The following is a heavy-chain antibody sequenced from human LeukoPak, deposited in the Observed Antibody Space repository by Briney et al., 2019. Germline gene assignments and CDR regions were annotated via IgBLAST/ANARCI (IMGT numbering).Heavy chain of an antibody. Sequence: GGSLRLSCAASGFSFTSNAMHWVRQAPGKGLEWVAVISYDGSDKYYTESVKGRFTISRDKSKNTLFLQMNSLRAEDTAVYYCARGGTEIYYYYYGMDVWGQGTTDTVSS. V-gene: IGHV3-30*04. CDR2: ISYDGSDK. CDR3: ARGGTEIYYYYYGMDV. J-gene: IGHJ6*02. CDR1: GFSFTSNA.